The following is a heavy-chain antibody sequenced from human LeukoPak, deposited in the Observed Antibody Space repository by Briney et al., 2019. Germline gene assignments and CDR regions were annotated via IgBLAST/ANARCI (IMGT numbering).Heavy chain of an antibody. J-gene: IGHJ4*02. V-gene: IGHV3-23*01. D-gene: IGHD3-22*01. Sequence: TGGSLRLSCAVSGITLSNYGMSWVRQAPGKGLDWVAGISEIGGSTNYADSVKGRFTISRDNPKNTLYLQMNSLRAEDTAVYFCAKRGVVIRVILVGFHKEAYYFDSWGQGALVTVSS. CDR1: GITLSNYG. CDR3: AKRGVVIRVILVGFHKEAYYFDS. CDR2: ISEIGGST.